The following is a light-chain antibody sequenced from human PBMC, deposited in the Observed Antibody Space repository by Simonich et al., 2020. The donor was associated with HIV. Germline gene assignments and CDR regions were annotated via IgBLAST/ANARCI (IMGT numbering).Light chain of an antibody. J-gene: IGLJ3*02. CDR3: CSYAGTGTWV. CDR1: SSDVGSYNL. Sequence: QSALTQPASVSGSPGHSITISCTGTSSDVGSYNLVSWFQQHPGKAPTLMIHEGSQRPSGVSNRFSGSKSGNTASLTLSGLQAEDEADDYCCSYAGTGTWVFGGGTKLTVL. CDR2: EGS. V-gene: IGLV2-23*01.